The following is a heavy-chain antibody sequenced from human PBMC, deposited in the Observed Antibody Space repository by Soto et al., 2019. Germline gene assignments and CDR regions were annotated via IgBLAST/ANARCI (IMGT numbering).Heavy chain of an antibody. CDR3: ARLLSPLAVAVSYYFDY. J-gene: IGHJ4*02. CDR2: IYYSGST. D-gene: IGHD6-19*01. V-gene: IGHV4-39*01. CDR1: GGSISSSSYY. Sequence: QLQLQESGPGLVKPSETLSLTCTVSGGSISSSSYYWGWIRQPPGKGLEWIGSIYYSGSTYYNPSLKSRVTRSVDTSKNQFSLKLSSVTAADTAVYYCARLLSPLAVAVSYYFDYWGQGTLVTVSS.